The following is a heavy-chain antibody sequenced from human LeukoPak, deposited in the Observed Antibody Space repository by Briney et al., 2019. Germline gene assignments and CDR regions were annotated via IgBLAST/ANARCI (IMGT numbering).Heavy chain of an antibody. D-gene: IGHD3-10*01. CDR2: ISYDGRNE. CDR3: ARSAADYYGSGSPGNEFDY. J-gene: IGHJ4*02. V-gene: IGHV3-30*03. CDR1: GFTFSNYG. Sequence: PGGSLRLSCAPSGFTFSNYGMHWVRQAPGKGLDWVAVISYDGRNEYYADSVKGRFTISRDNAKNSLYLQMNSLRAEDTAVYYCARSAADYYGSGSPGNEFDYWGQGTLVTVSS.